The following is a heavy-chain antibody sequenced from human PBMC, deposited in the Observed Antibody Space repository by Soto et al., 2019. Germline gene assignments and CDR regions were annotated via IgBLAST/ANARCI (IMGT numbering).Heavy chain of an antibody. D-gene: IGHD3-10*01. V-gene: IGHV3-21*01. Sequence: VQLVESGGGLVKPGGSLRLSCAASGFTFSTYTMNWVRQAPGRGLEWVSSISGSGTYIYYADSVKGRFTISRDNANNSLFLQMNSLRAEDTAVYYCAANYYAYGLDVWGQGTTVTVSS. J-gene: IGHJ6*02. CDR3: AANYYAYGLDV. CDR2: ISGSGTYI. CDR1: GFTFSTYT.